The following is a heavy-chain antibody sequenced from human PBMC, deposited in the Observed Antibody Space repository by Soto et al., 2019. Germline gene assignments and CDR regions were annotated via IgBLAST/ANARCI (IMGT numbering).Heavy chain of an antibody. Sequence: QVQLVQSGAEVKKPGSSVKVSCKASGGTFSSYAISWVRQAPGQGLEWMGGIIPIFGTANYAQKFQGRVTITADESTSTAYMELSSLRSEDTAVYYCARDKTNYDILTGPNCGMDVWGQGTTVTVSS. J-gene: IGHJ6*02. CDR1: GGTFSSYA. V-gene: IGHV1-69*01. D-gene: IGHD3-9*01. CDR2: IIPIFGTA. CDR3: ARDKTNYDILTGPNCGMDV.